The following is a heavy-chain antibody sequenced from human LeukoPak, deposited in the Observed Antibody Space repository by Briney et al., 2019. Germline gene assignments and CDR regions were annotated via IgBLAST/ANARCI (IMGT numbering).Heavy chain of an antibody. CDR1: GFTFSSYS. V-gene: IGHV3-48*01. J-gene: IGHJ3*02. Sequence: GGSLRLSCAASGFTFSSYSMNWVRQAPGKGLEWVSYISSSSSTIYYADSVKGRFTISRDNAKNSLYLQMNSLRAEDTAVYYCARRHDYSIDDAFDIWGQGTMDTVSS. D-gene: IGHD4-11*01. CDR2: ISSSSSTI. CDR3: ARRHDYSIDDAFDI.